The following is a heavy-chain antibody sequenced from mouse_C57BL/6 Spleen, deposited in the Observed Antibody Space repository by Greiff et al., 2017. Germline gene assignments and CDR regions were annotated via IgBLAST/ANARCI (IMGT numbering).Heavy chain of an antibody. CDR2: IDPNSGGT. Sequence: QVQLQQPGAELVKPGASVKLSCKASGYTFTSYWMHWVKQRPGRGLEWIGRIDPNSGGTKYNEKFKSKATLTVDKPSSASYMQLSSLTSEDAAVYDGARHWALYDAMDYWGQGTSGTVSA. J-gene: IGHJ4*01. D-gene: IGHD4-1*01. V-gene: IGHV1-72*01. CDR1: GYTFTSYW. CDR3: ARHWALYDAMDY.